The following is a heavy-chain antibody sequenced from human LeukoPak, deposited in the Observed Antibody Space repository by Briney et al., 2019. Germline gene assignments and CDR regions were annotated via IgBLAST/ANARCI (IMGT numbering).Heavy chain of an antibody. CDR2: IYPGDSDT. CDR3: ARALKPSWFAP. CDR1: GYSFTNYW. V-gene: IGHV5-51*01. Sequence: GESLKISCKGSGYSFTNYWIGWVRQMPGKGLEWMGIIYPGDSDTRYSPSFQGQVTISADKSFSTAYLQWSSLKASDTAMYYCARALKPSWFAPWGQGTLVTVSS. J-gene: IGHJ5*02.